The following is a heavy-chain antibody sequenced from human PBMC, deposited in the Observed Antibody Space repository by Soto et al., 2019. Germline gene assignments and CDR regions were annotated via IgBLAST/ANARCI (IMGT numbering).Heavy chain of an antibody. CDR3: ASGPVVVAAALGYFDY. J-gene: IGHJ4*02. D-gene: IGHD2-15*01. V-gene: IGHV1-69*13. CDR1: GGTFSSYA. Sequence: ASVKVSCKASGGTFSSYAISWVRQAPGQELEWMGGIIPIFGTANYAQKFQGRVTITADESTSTAYMELSSLRSEDTAVYYCASGPVVVAAALGYFDYWGQGTLATVSS. CDR2: IIPIFGTA.